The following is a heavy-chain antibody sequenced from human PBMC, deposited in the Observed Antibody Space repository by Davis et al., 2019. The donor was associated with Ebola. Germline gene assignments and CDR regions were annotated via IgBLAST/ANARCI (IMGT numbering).Heavy chain of an antibody. CDR1: GFTFSSYA. D-gene: IGHD5-24*01. CDR3: ARDGPWLQLVY. V-gene: IGHV3-64*04. CDR2: ISSSAVIT. Sequence: PGGSLRLSCAASGFTFSSYAMHWVRQAPGKGLEYVSLISSSAVITYHADSVKGRFTISRDNAKNTLYLQMNSLRAEDTAVYYCARDGPWLQLVYWGQGTLVTVSS. J-gene: IGHJ4*02.